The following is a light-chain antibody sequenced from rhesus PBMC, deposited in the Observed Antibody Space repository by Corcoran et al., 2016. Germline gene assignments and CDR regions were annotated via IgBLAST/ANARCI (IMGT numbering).Light chain of an antibody. CDR1: DNVNNY. CDR2: KAS. CDR3: PHGYGTPFT. V-gene: IGKV1-74*01. J-gene: IGKJ3*01. Sequence: DIQMTQSPSSLSASVGDRVTIICRASDNVNNYLNWYQQKPGKAPKLLIYKASTLQSGVPSRFSGSGSRTDYTFTISSLQPEDVATYYCPHGYGTPFTFGPGTKLNIK.